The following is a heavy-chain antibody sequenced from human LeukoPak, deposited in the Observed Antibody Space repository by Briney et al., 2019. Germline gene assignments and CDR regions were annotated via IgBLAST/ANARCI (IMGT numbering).Heavy chain of an antibody. CDR2: ISWNSGSA. CDR3: AKDRTYSAYAALDY. Sequence: ARSLRLSCAASGFTFDDYFMHWVRQAPGKGLEWVSGISWNSGSAGYADSVKGRFTISRDSAKNSLYLQMNSLRTEDTALYYCAKDRTYSAYAALDYWGQGTLVTVSS. V-gene: IGHV3-9*01. D-gene: IGHD5-12*01. J-gene: IGHJ4*02. CDR1: GFTFDDYF.